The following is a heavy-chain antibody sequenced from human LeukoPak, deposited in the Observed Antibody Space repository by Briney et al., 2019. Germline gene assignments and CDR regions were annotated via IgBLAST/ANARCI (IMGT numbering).Heavy chain of an antibody. CDR2: IYHSGST. CDR1: GGSISSSNW. J-gene: IGHJ3*02. D-gene: IGHD6-6*01. CDR3: ARVASIAARPPVNAFDI. Sequence: SGTLSLTCAVSGGSISSSNWWSWVRQPPGKGLEWIGEIYHSGSTNYNPSLKSRVTISVDKSKNQFFLKLSSVTAADTAVYYCARVASIAARPPVNAFDIWGQGTMVTVSS. V-gene: IGHV4-4*02.